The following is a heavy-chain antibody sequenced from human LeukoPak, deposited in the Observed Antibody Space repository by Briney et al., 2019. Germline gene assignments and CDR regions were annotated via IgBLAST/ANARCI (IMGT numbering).Heavy chain of an antibody. Sequence: PGGSLRLSCAASGFTFNRYNMNWVRRAPGKGLEWVSSISTSSSYIYYADSVRGRFTISRDNAKNSLYLQMNSLRAEDTALYYCARVIVDSGSYGLVDYWGQGTLVTVSS. CDR2: ISTSSSYI. CDR3: ARVIVDSGSYGLVDY. V-gene: IGHV3-21*04. J-gene: IGHJ4*02. CDR1: GFTFNRYN. D-gene: IGHD1-26*01.